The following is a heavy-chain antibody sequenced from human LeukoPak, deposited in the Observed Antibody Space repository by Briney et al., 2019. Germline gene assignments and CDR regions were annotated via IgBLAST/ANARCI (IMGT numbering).Heavy chain of an antibody. CDR2: ISWNGGRI. CDR3: AKDKDIGGVLDSPTFDS. CDR1: GFTFSDYA. Sequence: GGSLRLSCVASGFTFSDYAMHWVRQTPKKGLEWVSVISWNGGRIGCADSVKGRFTISRDTGKNSLYLQMNSLRTEDMGLYYCAKDKDIGGVLDSPTFDSWGQGTLVTVSS. V-gene: IGHV3-9*03. D-gene: IGHD3/OR15-3a*01. J-gene: IGHJ4*02.